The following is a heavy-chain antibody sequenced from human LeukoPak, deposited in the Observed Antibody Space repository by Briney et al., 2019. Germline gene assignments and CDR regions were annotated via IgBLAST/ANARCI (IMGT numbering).Heavy chain of an antibody. CDR2: ISSSSSYI. CDR3: ARDGSYGGNSGAFDI. J-gene: IGHJ3*02. Sequence: GGSLRLSCAASGFTFSSYSMNWVRQAPGKGLEWVSSISSSSSYIYYADSVKGRFTISRDNAKNSLYLQMNSLRAEDTAVYYCARDGSYGGNSGAFDIWGQGTMVTVSS. CDR1: GFTFSSYS. D-gene: IGHD4-23*01. V-gene: IGHV3-21*01.